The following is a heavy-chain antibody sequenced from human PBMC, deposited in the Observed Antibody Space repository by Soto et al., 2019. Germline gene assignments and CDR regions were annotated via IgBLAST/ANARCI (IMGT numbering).Heavy chain of an antibody. Sequence: EVQLVESGGGLVQPGGSLILSCAASGFSFSIYWMHWVRQAPGKGLVWVSRIITDGSSTSYADSVKGRFTISRDNAKNKQYVQMNSLRAEDRAVYYCATGLSTRGYYMDAWGKGTTVTRSS. D-gene: IGHD1-26*01. J-gene: IGHJ6*03. CDR1: GFSFSIYW. V-gene: IGHV3-74*01. CDR2: IITDGSST. CDR3: ATGLSTRGYYMDA.